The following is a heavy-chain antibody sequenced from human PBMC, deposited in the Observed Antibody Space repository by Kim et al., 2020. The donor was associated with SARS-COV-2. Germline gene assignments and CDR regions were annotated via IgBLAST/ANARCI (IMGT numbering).Heavy chain of an antibody. CDR2: IIPILGIA. J-gene: IGHJ6*03. Sequence: SVKVSCKASGGTFSSYAIRWVRQAPGQGLEWMGRIIPILGIANYAQKFQGRVTITADKSTSTAYMELSSLRSEDTAVYYCARVDDYRTYYYYYYMDVWGKGTTVTVSS. CDR3: ARVDDYRTYYYYYYMDV. CDR1: GGTFSSYA. V-gene: IGHV1-69*04. D-gene: IGHD4-4*01.